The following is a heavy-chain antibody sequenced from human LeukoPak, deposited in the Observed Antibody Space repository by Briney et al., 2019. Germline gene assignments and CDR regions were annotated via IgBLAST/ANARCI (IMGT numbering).Heavy chain of an antibody. V-gene: IGHV4-61*08. J-gene: IGHJ3*02. D-gene: IGHD3-3*01. CDR3: ARGEVFWSGYYDDAFDI. Sequence: PSETLSLTCTVSGGSISSGDYYWSWIRQPPGKGLEWIGYIYYSGSTNYNPSLKSRVTISVDTSKNQFSLKLSSVTAADTAVYYCARGEVFWSGYYDDAFDIWGQGTMVTVSS. CDR1: GGSISSGDYY. CDR2: IYYSGST.